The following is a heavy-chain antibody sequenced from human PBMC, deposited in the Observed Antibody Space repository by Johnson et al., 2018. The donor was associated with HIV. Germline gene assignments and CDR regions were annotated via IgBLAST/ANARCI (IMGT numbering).Heavy chain of an antibody. CDR1: VFTVSPQY. V-gene: IGHV3-66*02. CDR2: IHKGGFV. CDR3: AKRVPSKQLVDAFDI. J-gene: IGHJ3*02. D-gene: IGHD6-6*01. Sequence: VESAGRFVQPAGSPRLSCASSVFTVSPQYMSWFRQAPGKGLECVSVIHKGGFVHYVDSVKGRFTISSDNSKNTLYPQMNTLRAEDTAVYYCAKRVPSKQLVDAFDIWGQGTMVTVSS.